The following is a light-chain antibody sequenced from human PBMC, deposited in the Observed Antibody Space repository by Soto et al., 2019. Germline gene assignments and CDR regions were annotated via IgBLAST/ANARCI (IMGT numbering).Light chain of an antibody. J-gene: IGKJ4*01. V-gene: IGKV3-15*01. CDR1: QSVSSN. CDR2: DAS. CDR3: QQYNNWPLT. Sequence: IVMTQSPAILSVSPGERATLSCRASQSVSSNLAWYQQKPGQVPRLLIYDASTRATGIPAGFSGSGSGTEFTLSISSLQSEDFAVYYCQQYNNWPLTFGAGTKVEIK.